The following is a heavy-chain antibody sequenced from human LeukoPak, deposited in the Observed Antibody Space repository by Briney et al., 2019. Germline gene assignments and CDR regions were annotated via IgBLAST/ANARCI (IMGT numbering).Heavy chain of an antibody. V-gene: IGHV3-30*18. CDR2: IKKDGGDE. CDR3: AKERRSYYYGSGSYGFDY. D-gene: IGHD3-10*01. Sequence: PGRSLRLSCAASGFTFSIYGMHWVRQAPGKGLEWVALIKKDGGDEHYADSVKGRFTISRDNSKNTLYLQMNSLRAEDTAVYYCAKERRSYYYGSGSYGFDYWGQGTLVTVSS. J-gene: IGHJ4*02. CDR1: GFTFSIYG.